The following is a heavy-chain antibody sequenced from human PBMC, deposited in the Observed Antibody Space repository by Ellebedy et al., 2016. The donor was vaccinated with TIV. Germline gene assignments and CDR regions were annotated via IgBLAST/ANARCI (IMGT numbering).Heavy chain of an antibody. CDR1: GGSFSGYY. J-gene: IGHJ2*01. Sequence: MPSETLSLTCAVYGGSFSGYYWSWIRQPPGKGLEWIGEINHSGSTNYNPSLKSRVTISVDTPKNQFSLKLSSVTAADTAVYYCAREMATIKPSTYWYFDLWGRGTLVTVSS. V-gene: IGHV4-34*01. D-gene: IGHD5-24*01. CDR3: AREMATIKPSTYWYFDL. CDR2: INHSGST.